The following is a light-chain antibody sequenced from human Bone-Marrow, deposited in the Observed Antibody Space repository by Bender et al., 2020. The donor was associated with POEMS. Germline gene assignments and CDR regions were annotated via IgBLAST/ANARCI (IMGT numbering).Light chain of an antibody. CDR1: SSDVGGYDY. V-gene: IGLV2-8*01. CDR2: EVS. CDR3: SSYAASNKLL. J-gene: IGLJ2*01. Sequence: QSALTQPASVSESPGQSITISCTGSSSDVGGYDYVSWYQQHPGKAPKLMIYEVSKRPSGVADRFSGSKSGDTASLTISGLQAEDEADYYCSSYAASNKLLFGGGTKLTVL.